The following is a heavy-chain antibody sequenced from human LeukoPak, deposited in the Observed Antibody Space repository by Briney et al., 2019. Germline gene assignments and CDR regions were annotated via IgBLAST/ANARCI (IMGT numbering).Heavy chain of an antibody. J-gene: IGHJ5*02. D-gene: IGHD2-15*01. V-gene: IGHV4-4*07. CDR1: GGSFSGYY. CDR3: TRDRGLHWFDP. Sequence: PSETLSLTCAVYGGSFSGYYWSWIRQSAGKGLEFIGRIYISGSTNYNPSLESRVTISVDTSKNQFSLRLTSVTAADTAVYYCTRDRGLHWFDPWGQGTLVTVSS. CDR2: IYISGST.